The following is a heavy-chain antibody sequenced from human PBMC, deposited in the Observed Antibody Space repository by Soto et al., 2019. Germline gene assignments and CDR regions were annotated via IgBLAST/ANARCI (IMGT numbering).Heavy chain of an antibody. CDR3: AKFGDKFDY. J-gene: IGHJ4*02. CDR2: ISYDGSNK. D-gene: IGHD3-10*01. Sequence: GGSLRLSCAASGFTFSSYGMHWVRQAPGKGLEWVAVISYDGSNKYYADSVKGRFTISRDNSKNTLYLQMNSLRAEDTAVYYCAKFGDKFDYWGQGTQVTVSS. V-gene: IGHV3-30*18. CDR1: GFTFSSYG.